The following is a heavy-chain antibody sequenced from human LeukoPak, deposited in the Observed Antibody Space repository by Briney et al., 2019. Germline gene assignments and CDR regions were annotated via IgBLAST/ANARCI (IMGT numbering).Heavy chain of an antibody. V-gene: IGHV1-69*06. CDR3: ARAADYYGSGSYPYYFDY. CDR1: GGTFSSYA. D-gene: IGHD3-10*01. J-gene: IGHJ4*02. CDR2: IIPIFGTA. Sequence: ASVKVSCKASGGTFSSYAISWVRQAPGQGREWMGGIIPIFGTANYAQKFQGRVTITADKSTSTAYMELSSLRCEDTAVYYCARAADYYGSGSYPYYFDYWGQGTLVTVSS.